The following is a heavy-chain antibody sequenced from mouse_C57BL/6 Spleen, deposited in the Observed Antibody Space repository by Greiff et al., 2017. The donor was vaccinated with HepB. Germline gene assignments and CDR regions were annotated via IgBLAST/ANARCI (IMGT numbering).Heavy chain of an antibody. CDR3: TFMVTTRRFAY. Sequence: EVKLQQSGAELVRPGASVKLSCTASGFNIKDDYMHWVKQRPEQGLEWIGWIDPENGDTEYASKFQGKATITADTSSNTAYLQLSSLTSEDTAVYYCTFMVTTRRFAYWGQGTLVTVSA. V-gene: IGHV14-4*01. D-gene: IGHD2-2*01. CDR1: GFNIKDDY. J-gene: IGHJ3*01. CDR2: IDPENGDT.